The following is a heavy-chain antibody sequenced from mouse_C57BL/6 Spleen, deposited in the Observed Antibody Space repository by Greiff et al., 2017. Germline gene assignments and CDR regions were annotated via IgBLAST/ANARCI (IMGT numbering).Heavy chain of an antibody. J-gene: IGHJ3*01. CDR1: GYTFTSYW. Sequence: VKLMESGAELAKPGASVKLSCKASGYTFTSYWMHWVKQRPGQGLEWIGYINPSSGYTKYNQKFKDKATLTADKSSSTAYMQLSILTYEDTAVYYCARQGSNYYAWFAYWGQGTLVTVSA. V-gene: IGHV1-7*01. CDR2: INPSSGYT. CDR3: ARQGSNYYAWFAY. D-gene: IGHD2-5*01.